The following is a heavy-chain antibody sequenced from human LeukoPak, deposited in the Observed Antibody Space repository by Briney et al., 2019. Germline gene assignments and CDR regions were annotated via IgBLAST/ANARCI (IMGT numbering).Heavy chain of an antibody. CDR2: IYSGGST. CDR3: ARAGYSSSSEV. Sequence: GGSLRLSCAASGFTVSSNYMSWVRQAPGKGLERDSVIYSGGSTYYADSVTGRFTISRDNSKNTLYLQMNSLRAEDTAVYYCARAGYSSSSEVWGQGTLVTVSS. V-gene: IGHV3-66*02. D-gene: IGHD6-13*01. CDR1: GFTVSSNY. J-gene: IGHJ4*02.